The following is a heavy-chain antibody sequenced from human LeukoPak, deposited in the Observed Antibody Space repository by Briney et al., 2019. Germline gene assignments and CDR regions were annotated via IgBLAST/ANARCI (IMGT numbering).Heavy chain of an antibody. V-gene: IGHV3-43D*03. CDR2: ISWDGGNI. Sequence: GGSLRLSCAASGFIFDDYVMHWVRHVPGKGLEWVSRISWDGGNIYYADSVKGRFTISRDNSKNSLYLQMNSLKTEDTALYYCAKDTADYCALGTCSGGFDSWGQGTLVTVSS. CDR3: AKDTADYCALGTCSGGFDS. CDR1: GFIFDDYV. D-gene: IGHD3-10*02. J-gene: IGHJ4*02.